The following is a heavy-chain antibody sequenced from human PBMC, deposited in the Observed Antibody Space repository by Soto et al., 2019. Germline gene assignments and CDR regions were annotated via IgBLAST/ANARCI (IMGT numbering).Heavy chain of an antibody. V-gene: IGHV3-30*18. D-gene: IGHD3-10*01. CDR2: ISYDGSNK. CDR3: AKDPSSFSGSSWFDP. J-gene: IGHJ5*02. CDR1: GFTFSSYG. Sequence: GGSLRLSCAASGFTFSSYGMHWVRQAPGKGLEWVAVISYDGSNKYYADSVKGRFTISRDNSKNTLYLQMNSLRAEDTAVYYCAKDPSSFSGSSWFDPWGQGTLVTVSS.